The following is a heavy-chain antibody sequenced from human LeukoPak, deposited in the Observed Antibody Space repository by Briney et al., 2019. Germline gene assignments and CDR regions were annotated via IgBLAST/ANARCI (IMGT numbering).Heavy chain of an antibody. CDR1: GFTVSSNY. V-gene: IGHV3-66*01. Sequence: GGSLRLSCAASGFTVSSNYMSWVRQAPGKGLEWVSVIYSGGSTYYADSVKGRFTISRDNSKNTLNLQMNSLRAEDAAVYYCASSKDHYCHYWGQGTLVTVSS. J-gene: IGHJ4*02. CDR2: IYSGGST. CDR3: ASSKDHYCHY.